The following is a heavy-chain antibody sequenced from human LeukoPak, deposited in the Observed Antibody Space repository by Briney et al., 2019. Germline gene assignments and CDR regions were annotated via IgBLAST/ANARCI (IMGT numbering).Heavy chain of an antibody. CDR3: ARTLSSGYPDYFYYMDV. V-gene: IGHV4-59*01. J-gene: IGHJ6*03. D-gene: IGHD3-22*01. CDR2: VYYSGST. CDR1: GGSISYYY. Sequence: SETLSLTCTVSGGSISYYYWSWIRQPPGKGLQWIGYVYYSGSTNYNPSLKSRVTISVDTSKNQFSLKLSSVTAADTAVYYCARTLSSGYPDYFYYMDVWGKGTTVT.